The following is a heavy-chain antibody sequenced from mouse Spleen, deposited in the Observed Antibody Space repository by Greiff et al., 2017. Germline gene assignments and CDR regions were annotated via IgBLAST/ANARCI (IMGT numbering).Heavy chain of an antibody. V-gene: IGHV5-9*04. CDR2: ISSGGGNT. CDR1: GFTFSSYT. J-gene: IGHJ3*01. CDR3: ARHKDWDEGAWFAY. D-gene: IGHD4-1*01. Sequence: EVKFVESGGGLVKPGGSLKLSCAASGFTFSSYTMSWVRQTPAKRLEWVATISSGGGNTYYPDSVKGRFTISRDNARNTLYLQMSSLRSEDTAMYYCARHKDWDEGAWFAYWGQGTLVTVSA.